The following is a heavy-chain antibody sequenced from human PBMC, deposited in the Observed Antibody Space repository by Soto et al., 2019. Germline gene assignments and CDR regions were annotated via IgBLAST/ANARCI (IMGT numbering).Heavy chain of an antibody. CDR3: AHHSYETSGYLLDY. CDR2: IYWADDK. D-gene: IGHD3-22*01. J-gene: IGHJ4*02. Sequence: QITLKESGPTLVKPTQTLTLTCTFSGFSLNTSAVGVGWIRQPPGKALEWLALIYWADDKRHSPSLKSRLTISKDTSTNQVVLIVTNMDPVDTGTYYCAHHSYETSGYLLDYCGQGTLVTVSS. V-gene: IGHV2-5*02. CDR1: GFSLNTSAVG.